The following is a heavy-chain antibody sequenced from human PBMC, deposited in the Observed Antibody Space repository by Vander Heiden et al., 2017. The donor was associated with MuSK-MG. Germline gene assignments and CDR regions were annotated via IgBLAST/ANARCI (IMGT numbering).Heavy chain of an antibody. J-gene: IGHJ4*02. D-gene: IGHD3-16*01. CDR1: GFTFSSYG. CDR3: VKDGGGTFDI. V-gene: IGHV3-30*02. CDR2: IRFDGRTT. Sequence: QVQLVESGGGVVQPGGALRLSCVASGFTFSSYGMHWVRQAPGKGLECVSFIRFDGRTTYDTDSVRGRFTVSRDNSKNTLYLKMKSLRAEDTAVFDCVKDGGGTFDIWGQGTLVTVSS.